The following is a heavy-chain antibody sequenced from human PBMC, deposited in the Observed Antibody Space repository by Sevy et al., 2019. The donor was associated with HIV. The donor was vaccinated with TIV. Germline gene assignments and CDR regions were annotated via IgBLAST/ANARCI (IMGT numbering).Heavy chain of an antibody. D-gene: IGHD1-26*01. V-gene: IGHV3-21*06. CDR3: ARGPPDGSYYFDY. J-gene: IGHJ4*02. CDR2: ISGLSNYI. Sequence: GGSLRLSCAASGFTFSSFNMNWVRQAPGKGLEWVSSISGLSNYIYYAESLKGRFIISRDNAKNTLYLQMNSLRADDTAVYYCARGPPDGSYYFDYWGQGTLVTVSS. CDR1: GFTFSSFN.